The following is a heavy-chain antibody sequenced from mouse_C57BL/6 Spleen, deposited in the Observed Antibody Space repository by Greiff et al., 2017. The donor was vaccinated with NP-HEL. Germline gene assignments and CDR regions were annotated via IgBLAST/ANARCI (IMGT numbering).Heavy chain of an antibody. V-gene: IGHV1-54*01. J-gene: IGHJ3*01. CDR3: ARRGDYDLLAY. CDR2: INPGSGGT. D-gene: IGHD2-4*01. Sequence: VQLQQSGAELVRPGTSVKVSCKASGYAFTNYLIEWVKQRPGQGLEWIGVINPGSGGTNYNEKFKGKATLTADKSSSTAYMQLSSLTSEDSAVYFCARRGDYDLLAYWGQGTLVTVSA. CDR1: GYAFTNYL.